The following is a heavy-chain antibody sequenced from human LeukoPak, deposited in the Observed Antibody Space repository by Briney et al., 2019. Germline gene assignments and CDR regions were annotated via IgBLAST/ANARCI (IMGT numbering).Heavy chain of an antibody. J-gene: IGHJ3*02. CDR3: ARGLGGSYYAVDAFDI. CDR1: GFTFSSYW. Sequence: PGGSLRLSCAASGFTFSSYWMHWVRHAPGKGLVWVSRINSDGSSTSYADSVKGRFTISRDNAKNTLYLQMNSLRAEDTAVYYCARGLGGSYYAVDAFDIWGQGTMVTVSS. V-gene: IGHV3-74*01. D-gene: IGHD1-26*01. CDR2: INSDGSST.